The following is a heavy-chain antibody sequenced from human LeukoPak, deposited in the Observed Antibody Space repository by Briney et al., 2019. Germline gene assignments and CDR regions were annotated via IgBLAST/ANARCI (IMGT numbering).Heavy chain of an antibody. CDR2: IYYSGST. D-gene: IGHD4-17*01. J-gene: IGHJ4*02. CDR3: ARDDYGDYDY. Sequence: PSETLSLTCTVSGGSISSYYWSWIRQPPGKGLEWIGYIYYSGSTNYNPSLKSRVTISVDTSKNQLSLKLSSVTAADTAVYYCARDDYGDYDYWGQGTLVTVSS. CDR1: GGSISSYY. V-gene: IGHV4-59*01.